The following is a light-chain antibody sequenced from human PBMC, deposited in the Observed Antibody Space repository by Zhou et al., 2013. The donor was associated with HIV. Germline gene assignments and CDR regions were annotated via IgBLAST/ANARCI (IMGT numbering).Light chain of an antibody. CDR1: QSIGGN. CDR2: GAS. J-gene: IGKJ5*01. CDR3: QQRSNWRIT. V-gene: IGKV3-15*01. Sequence: EILMTQSPATLSVSPGERATLSCRASQSIGGNLAWYQQKPGQAPRLLIYGASTRATGIPASFSGSGSGTDFTLTISSLEPEDFAVYYCQQRSNWRITFGQGT.